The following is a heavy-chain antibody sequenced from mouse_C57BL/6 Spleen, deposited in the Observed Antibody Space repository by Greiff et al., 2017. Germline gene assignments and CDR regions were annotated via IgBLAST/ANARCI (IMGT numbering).Heavy chain of an antibody. D-gene: IGHD3-3*01. CDR1: GFNFTGYY. CDR3: STGAGTRAY. V-gene: IGHV14-4*01. Sequence: VQLQQSGAELVRPGASVKLSCTASGFNFTGYYMYWVKQRPEQGLEWIGWIDPENGDTEYASKFKGKATITADTSSNTAYLQLSSLTSEDTAVYYCSTGAGTRAYWGQGTLVTVSA. CDR2: IDPENGDT. J-gene: IGHJ3*01.